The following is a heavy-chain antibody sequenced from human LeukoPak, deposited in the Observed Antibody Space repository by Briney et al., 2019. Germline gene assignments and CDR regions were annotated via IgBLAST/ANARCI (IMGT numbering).Heavy chain of an antibody. CDR1: GFTFSSYT. D-gene: IGHD1-26*01. J-gene: IGHJ4*02. V-gene: IGHV3-21*01. Sequence: GGSLRLSCAASGFTFSSYTMNWVRQAPGKGLEWVSSISSSSSHIYYADSVKGRFTISRDNAKNSLYLQMNSLRAEDTAVYYCTRPGIVGATVDYWGQGTLVTVSS. CDR3: TRPGIVGATVDY. CDR2: ISSSSSHI.